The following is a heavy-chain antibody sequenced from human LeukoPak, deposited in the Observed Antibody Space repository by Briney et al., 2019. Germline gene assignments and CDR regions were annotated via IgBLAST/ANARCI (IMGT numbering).Heavy chain of an antibody. CDR3: ARQGHHSTGYYAGVFDVFDI. J-gene: IGHJ3*02. Sequence: PSETLSLTCAVSGASISSSNWWSWVRQPPGKGLEWIGEIYHSGSTNYNPSLKSRVSISVDRSENQFSLKLTSVTAADTAMYYCARQGHHSTGYYAGVFDVFDIWGQGTMVTVSS. D-gene: IGHD3-22*01. CDR1: GASISSSNW. V-gene: IGHV4-4*02. CDR2: IYHSGST.